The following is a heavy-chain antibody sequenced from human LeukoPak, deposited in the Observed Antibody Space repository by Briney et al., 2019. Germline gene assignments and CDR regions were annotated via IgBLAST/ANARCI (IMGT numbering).Heavy chain of an antibody. CDR2: INHSGST. V-gene: IGHV4-34*01. Sequence: NPSETLSLTCAVYGGSFSGYYWSWIRQPPGKGLEWIGEINHSGSTNYNPSLKSRVTISVDTSKNQFSLKLSSVTAADTAVYYCARGHYDFWSGYYRGRRYFDYWGQGTLVTVSS. CDR1: GGSFSGYY. D-gene: IGHD3-3*01. CDR3: ARGHYDFWSGYYRGRRYFDY. J-gene: IGHJ4*02.